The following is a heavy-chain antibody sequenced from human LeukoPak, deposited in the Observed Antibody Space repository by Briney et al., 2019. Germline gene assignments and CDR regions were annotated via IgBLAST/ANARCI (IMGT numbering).Heavy chain of an antibody. CDR2: INPNSGGT. J-gene: IGHJ4*02. CDR1: GYTFTGYY. D-gene: IGHD3-22*01. Sequence: ASVKVSCKASGYTFTGYYMHRVRQAPGQGLEWMGWINPNSGGTNYAQKFQGWVTMTRDTSISTAYMELSRLRSDDTAVYYCARAYYYDSSGYSNWGQGTLVTVSS. V-gene: IGHV1-2*04. CDR3: ARAYYYDSSGYSN.